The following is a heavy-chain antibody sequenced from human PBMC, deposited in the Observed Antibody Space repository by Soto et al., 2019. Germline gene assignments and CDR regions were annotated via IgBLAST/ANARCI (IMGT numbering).Heavy chain of an antibody. Sequence: ESVGGVVQPGRSLRLSCVASGFTFSRYGMHWVRQAPGKGLEWVAVIWNDGSKQVYDDSVKGRFTISRDNSKNTLYLQMNSLRGEDTAIYYCAKVIRADSTSSNFYYYSGLDVWGQGTTVTVSS. J-gene: IGHJ6*02. D-gene: IGHD6-6*01. CDR2: IWNDGSKQ. CDR1: GFTFSRYG. CDR3: AKVIRADSTSSNFYYYSGLDV. V-gene: IGHV3-33*06.